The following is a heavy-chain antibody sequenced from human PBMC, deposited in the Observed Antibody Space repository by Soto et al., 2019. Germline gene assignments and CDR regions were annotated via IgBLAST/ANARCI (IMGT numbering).Heavy chain of an antibody. V-gene: IGHV4-59*01. Sequence: ASETLCLTCTVSGGSISSYYWSWIRQPPGKGLEWIGYIYYSGSTNYNPSLKSRVTISVDTSKNQFSLKLSSVTAADTAVYYCARKTTVTTGYYYYYGMDVWGQGTTVTVSS. D-gene: IGHD4-17*01. CDR3: ARKTTVTTGYYYYYGMDV. J-gene: IGHJ6*02. CDR1: GGSISSYY. CDR2: IYYSGST.